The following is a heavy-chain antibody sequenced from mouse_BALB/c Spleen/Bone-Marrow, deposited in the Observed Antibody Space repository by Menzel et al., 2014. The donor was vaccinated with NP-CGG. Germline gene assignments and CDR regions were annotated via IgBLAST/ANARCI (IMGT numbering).Heavy chain of an antibody. D-gene: IGHD3-1*01. V-gene: IGHV1-80*01. J-gene: IGHJ2*01. CDR2: IYPGDGDT. Sequence: LQESGAELVRPGSSAKISCKASGYAFSTYWLNWVKQRPGQGLEWIGQIYPGDGDTNYNGKFKGKATLTADRSSSTASMQLSSLTTEDSAVYFCARVGFSFDYWGRGTTLTVSS. CDR1: GYAFSTYW. CDR3: ARVGFSFDY.